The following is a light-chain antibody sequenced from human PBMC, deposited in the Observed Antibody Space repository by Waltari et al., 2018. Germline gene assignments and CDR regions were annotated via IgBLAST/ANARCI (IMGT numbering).Light chain of an antibody. Sequence: QSVLTQPPSASGTPGQRVTTPCSGRSSNIGSNTVNRYQQLPGTAPKLLIYSNNQRPSGVPDRFSGSKSGTSASLAISGLQSEDEADYYCAAWDDSLNVVVFGGGTKLTVL. CDR1: SSNIGSNT. V-gene: IGLV1-44*01. CDR2: SNN. J-gene: IGLJ2*01. CDR3: AAWDDSLNVVV.